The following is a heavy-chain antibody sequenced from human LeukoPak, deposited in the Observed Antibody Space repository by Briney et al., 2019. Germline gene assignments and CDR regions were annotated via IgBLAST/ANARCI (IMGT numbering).Heavy chain of an antibody. CDR1: GFTFSGSA. J-gene: IGHJ6*03. D-gene: IGHD3-3*01. CDR2: IRSKANSYAT. Sequence: GGSLRLSCAASGFTFSGSAMHWVRQASGKGLEWVGRIRSKANSYATAYAASVKGRFTISRDDSKNTAYLQMNSLRAEDTAVYYCVPRKEWSCYMGVWNKGTTVTVSS. CDR3: VPRKEWSCYMGV. V-gene: IGHV3-73*01.